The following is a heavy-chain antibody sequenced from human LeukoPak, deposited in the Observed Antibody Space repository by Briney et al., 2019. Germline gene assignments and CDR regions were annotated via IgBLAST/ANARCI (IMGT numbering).Heavy chain of an antibody. CDR2: IYYSGST. V-gene: IGHV4-59*01. D-gene: IGHD4-17*01. CDR1: GASISSYY. Sequence: PSETLSLTCTDSGASISSYYWSWIRQPPGKGLEWIEYIYYSGSTNYNPSLKSRVTISVDTSKNQFSLNLSSVTAADTSVYYCARDSRSLGVTTVTRGFDYWGQGTLVTVSS. J-gene: IGHJ4*02. CDR3: ARDSRSLGVTTVTRGFDY.